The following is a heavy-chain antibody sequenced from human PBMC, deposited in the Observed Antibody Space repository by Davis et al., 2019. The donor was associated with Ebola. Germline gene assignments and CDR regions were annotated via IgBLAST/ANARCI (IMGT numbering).Heavy chain of an antibody. J-gene: IGHJ4*02. CDR2: INSDGSTT. CDR3: ARFKGATFNY. D-gene: IGHD1-26*01. Sequence: PGGSLRLSCAGSRFTFSSYWMHWVRQAPGKGLVWVSRINSDGSTTTYADSVKGRFTISRDNAKNSLYLQMNSLRAEDTAVYYCARFKGATFNYWGQGTLVTVSS. CDR1: RFTFSSYW. V-gene: IGHV3-74*01.